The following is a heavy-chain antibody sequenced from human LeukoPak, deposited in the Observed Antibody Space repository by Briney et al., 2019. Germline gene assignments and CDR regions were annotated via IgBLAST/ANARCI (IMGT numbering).Heavy chain of an antibody. J-gene: IGHJ4*02. D-gene: IGHD3-10*01. V-gene: IGHV1-69*13. CDR2: IIPIFGTA. CDR1: GGTFSSYA. Sequence: GASVKVSCRASGGTFSSYAISWVRQAPGQGLEWMGGIIPIFGTANYAQKFQGRVTITADESTSTAYMELSSLRSEDTAVYYCSFGDSGSASYQHPEFDYWGQGTLVTVSS. CDR3: SFGDSGSASYQHPEFDY.